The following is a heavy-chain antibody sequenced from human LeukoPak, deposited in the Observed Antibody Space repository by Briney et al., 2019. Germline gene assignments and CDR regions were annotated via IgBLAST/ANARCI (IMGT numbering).Heavy chain of an antibody. CDR3: ARDGTNPGISDDAFDI. Sequence: ASVTVSCTASGYTFTNYDINWVRQATGQGLEWMGWMNPNNGNAVYAPRFRGRVPITSNTPIASAYMKLRSLTYDAAAVYSSARDGTNPGISDDAFDIWGQGTMVTVSS. J-gene: IGHJ3*02. CDR1: GYTFTNYD. V-gene: IGHV1-8*01. CDR2: MNPNNGNA. D-gene: IGHD3-10*01.